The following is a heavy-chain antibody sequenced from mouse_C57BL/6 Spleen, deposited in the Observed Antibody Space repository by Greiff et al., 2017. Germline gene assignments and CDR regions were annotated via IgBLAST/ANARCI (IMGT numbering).Heavy chain of an antibody. V-gene: IGHV3-6*01. J-gene: IGHJ2*01. CDR3: ATGPYFDY. Sequence: EVQLVESGPGLVKPSQSLSLTCSVTGYSITSGYYWNWIRQFPGNKLEWMGYISYDGSNNYNPSLKNRISITRDTSKNQFFLKLNSVTTEDTATYYCATGPYFDYWGQGTTLTVSS. CDR2: ISYDGSN. CDR1: GYSITSGYY. D-gene: IGHD4-1*01.